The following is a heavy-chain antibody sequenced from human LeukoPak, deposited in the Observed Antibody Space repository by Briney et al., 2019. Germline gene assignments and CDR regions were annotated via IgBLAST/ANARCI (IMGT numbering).Heavy chain of an antibody. CDR1: GSYW. V-gene: IGHV3-21*01. Sequence: GGSLRLSCAASGSYWMHWVRQAPGKGLVWVSSISSSSSYTYYADSVKGRFTISRDNSKNTLYLQMNSLRADDTAVYYCARAVENWFDPWGQGTLVTVSS. CDR3: ARAVENWFDP. CDR2: ISSSSSYT. J-gene: IGHJ5*02. D-gene: IGHD4-23*01.